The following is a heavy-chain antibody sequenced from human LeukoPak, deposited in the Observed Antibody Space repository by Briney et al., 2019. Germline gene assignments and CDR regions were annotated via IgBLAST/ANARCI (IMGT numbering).Heavy chain of an antibody. CDR1: GFTFSSYA. CDR2: IGYDGIDK. J-gene: IGHJ3*02. D-gene: IGHD6-13*01. V-gene: IGHV3-33*06. Sequence: GGSLRLSCAASGFTFSSYAIHWVRQAPGKGLEWVAVIGYDGIDKYYEDSVKGRFTISRDNSKNTVYLQMNSLRAEDTAVYYCAKDPPRIAAAGTPDAFDIWGQGTMVTVSS. CDR3: AKDPPRIAAAGTPDAFDI.